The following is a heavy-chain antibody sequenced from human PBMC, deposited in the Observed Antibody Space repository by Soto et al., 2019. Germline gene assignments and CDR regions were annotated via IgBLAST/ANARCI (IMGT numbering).Heavy chain of an antibody. CDR2: IRSKTYNYAT. V-gene: IGHV3-73*01. Sequence: DVHLVESGGGLVQPWGSVRLSCAASGFSFSVSSIHWVRQAPGKGLEWLGRIRSKTYNYATTYSESVKDRFIISRDDSQDTMFLQMSSLRTEDTAMYYCAIEGAGFGQWGQGTRVTVSS. D-gene: IGHD1-26*01. CDR1: GFSFSVSS. CDR3: AIEGAGFGQ. J-gene: IGHJ4*02.